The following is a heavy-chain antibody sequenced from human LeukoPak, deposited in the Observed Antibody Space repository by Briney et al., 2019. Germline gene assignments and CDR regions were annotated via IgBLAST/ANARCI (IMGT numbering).Heavy chain of an antibody. CDR3: ARTGKNWESGYGMDV. V-gene: IGHV4-59*01. CDR2: IYHSGNT. CDR1: GGSISPYF. D-gene: IGHD7-27*01. Sequence: PSETLSLTCTVSGGSISPYFWSWIRQPPGKGLELIGYIYHSGNTNYNPSLKSRVTISVDTSKNQFSLKLSSVTAADTAVYYCARTGKNWESGYGMDVWGQGTTVTVSS. J-gene: IGHJ6*02.